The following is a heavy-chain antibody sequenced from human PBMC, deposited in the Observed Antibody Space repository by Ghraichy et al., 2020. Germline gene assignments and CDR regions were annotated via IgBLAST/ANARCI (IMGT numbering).Heavy chain of an antibody. V-gene: IGHV1-8*01. CDR3: ARRTVNYDFWSGYYTDAFDI. CDR2: INPNSGNT. Sequence: ASVKVSCKASGYTFTSYDINWVRQATGQGLEWMGWINPNSGNTGYAQKFQGRVTMTRNTSISTAYMELSSLRSEDTAVYYCARRTVNYDFWSGYYTDAFDIWGQGGMVTVSS. D-gene: IGHD3-3*01. CDR1: GYTFTSYD. J-gene: IGHJ3*02.